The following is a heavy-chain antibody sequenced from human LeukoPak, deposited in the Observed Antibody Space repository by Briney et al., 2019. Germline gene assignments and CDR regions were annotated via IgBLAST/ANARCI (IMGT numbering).Heavy chain of an antibody. Sequence: ASVKVSCKTSGYTFTVYYIHWVRQAPGQGLEWMGWIDPNSGGTNYAQKFQGRVTMTRDTSINTAYMDLSRLRSDDTAVYYCARVVAAAGNWFDPWGQGTLVTVSS. V-gene: IGHV1-2*02. D-gene: IGHD6-13*01. J-gene: IGHJ5*02. CDR2: IDPNSGGT. CDR3: ARVVAAAGNWFDP. CDR1: GYTFTVYY.